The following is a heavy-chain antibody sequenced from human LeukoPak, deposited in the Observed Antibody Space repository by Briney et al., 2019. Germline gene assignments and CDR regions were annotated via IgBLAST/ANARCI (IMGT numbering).Heavy chain of an antibody. CDR1: GFTFSDYY. Sequence: TTGGSLRLSCAASGFTFSDYYMSWIRQAPGKGLEWVSYISSSSSTIYYADSVKGRFTISRDNAKNSLYLQMNSLRAEDTAVYYCATSDYYGSGRGGFSPSDYWGQGTLVTVSS. CDR2: ISSSSSTI. CDR3: ATSDYYGSGRGGFSPSDY. V-gene: IGHV3-11*04. D-gene: IGHD3-10*01. J-gene: IGHJ4*02.